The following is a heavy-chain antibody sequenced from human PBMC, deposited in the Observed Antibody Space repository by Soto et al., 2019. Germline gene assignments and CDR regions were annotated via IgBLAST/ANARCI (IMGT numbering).Heavy chain of an antibody. CDR2: IYGGGNGP. Sequence: ESGGGLVQPGGSLRLSCAATGFTFSDFAMCWVRQAPGKGLEWVSRIYGGGNGPHYADSVKGRVTISRDNSKNTLYLQMNSLRAEDTAVYYCAKMEGMDPWAYSFDYWGQGTLVTVSS. D-gene: IGHD2-2*03. J-gene: IGHJ4*02. V-gene: IGHV3-23*01. CDR1: GFTFSDFA. CDR3: AKMEGMDPWAYSFDY.